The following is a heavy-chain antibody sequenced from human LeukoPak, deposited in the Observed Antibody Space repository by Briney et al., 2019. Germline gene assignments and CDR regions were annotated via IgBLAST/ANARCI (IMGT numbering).Heavy chain of an antibody. D-gene: IGHD6-19*01. CDR1: GFTFSSYS. Sequence: GGSLRLSCAASGFTFSSYSMNWVRQAPGKGLEWVSSISSSGSHTYYADSVKGRFTIPRDNAKKSLYLQMNTLRAEDTAVYYCAGHSSGWYNWFDPWGQGTLVTVSS. CDR2: ISSSGSHT. J-gene: IGHJ5*02. CDR3: AGHSSGWYNWFDP. V-gene: IGHV3-21*01.